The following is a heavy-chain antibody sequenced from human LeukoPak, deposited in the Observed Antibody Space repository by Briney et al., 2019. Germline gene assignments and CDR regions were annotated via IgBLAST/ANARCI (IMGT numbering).Heavy chain of an antibody. CDR2: IKQDGSEK. V-gene: IGHV3-7*01. J-gene: IGHJ4*02. CDR3: ARDRGSGWYFDY. CDR1: GFTVSSNY. Sequence: PGGSLRLSCAASGFTVSSNYMTWVRQAPGKGLEWVANIKQDGSEKYYVDSVKGRFTISRDNAKNSLYLQMNSLRAEDTAVYHCARDRGSGWYFDYWGQGTLVTVSS. D-gene: IGHD6-19*01.